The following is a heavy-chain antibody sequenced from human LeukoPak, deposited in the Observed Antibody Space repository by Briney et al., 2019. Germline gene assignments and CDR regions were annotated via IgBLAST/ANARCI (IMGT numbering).Heavy chain of an antibody. CDR3: ARWGYCSSTSCSDY. CDR2: IIPILGIA. Sequence: SVKVSCKASGYTFTSYGISWVRQAPGQGLEWMGRIIPILGIANYAQKFQGRVTITADKSTSTAYMELSSLRSEDTAVYYCARWGYCSSTSCSDYWGQGTLATVSS. D-gene: IGHD2-2*01. V-gene: IGHV1-69*04. CDR1: GYTFTSYG. J-gene: IGHJ4*02.